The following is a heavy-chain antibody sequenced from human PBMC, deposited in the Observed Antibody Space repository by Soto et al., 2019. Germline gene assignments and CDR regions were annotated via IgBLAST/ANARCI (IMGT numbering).Heavy chain of an antibody. CDR3: AREGGRHCSPTRCYNAFDI. CDR1: GFSFSAFS. D-gene: IGHD2-2*02. J-gene: IGHJ3*02. V-gene: IGHV3-48*02. CDR2: ISSSSNTI. Sequence: GGSLRLSCASSGFSFSAFSMNWVRQAPGKGLEWVSYISSSSNTIYYADSVRGRFTISRDNAQNTLYLQMNSLRDEDTAVYYCAREGGRHCSPTRCYNAFDIWGQGTMVTVSS.